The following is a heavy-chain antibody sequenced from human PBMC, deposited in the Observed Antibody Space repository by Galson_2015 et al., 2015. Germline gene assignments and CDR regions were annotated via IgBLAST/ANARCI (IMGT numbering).Heavy chain of an antibody. CDR3: AKDYSSTWYWIDC. CDR2: ISYDGSNK. J-gene: IGHJ4*02. V-gene: IGHV3-30*18. D-gene: IGHD6-13*01. Sequence: YMRLPCATSGFTFSSYGMHWVRQAPGKGLEWVEVISYDGSNKYYVDSVKGRFTISRDNSKNTLYLQMNSLRAEDTAVYYCAKDYSSTWYWIDCWGQGTLVTVSS. CDR1: GFTFSSYG.